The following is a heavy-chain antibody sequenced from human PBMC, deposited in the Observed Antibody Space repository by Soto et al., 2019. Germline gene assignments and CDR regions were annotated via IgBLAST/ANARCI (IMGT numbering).Heavy chain of an antibody. CDR3: ARVHSSGWPGFDY. V-gene: IGHV4-59*11. D-gene: IGHD6-19*01. Sequence: QVQLQESGPGLVEPSETLSLTCTVSGGSIIGHYWSWIRQPPGKGLEWIGYIYYSGTTNYSPSLKSRVTISVDTSKNQFSLKLSSVTAADTAVYYCARVHSSGWPGFDYWGQGTLVTVSS. J-gene: IGHJ4*02. CDR2: IYYSGTT. CDR1: GGSIIGHY.